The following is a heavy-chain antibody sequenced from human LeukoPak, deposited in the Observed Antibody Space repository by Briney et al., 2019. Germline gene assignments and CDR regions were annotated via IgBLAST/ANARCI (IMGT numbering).Heavy chain of an antibody. V-gene: IGHV5-51*01. D-gene: IGHD7-27*01. J-gene: IGHJ4*02. CDR1: GYSLTSYW. CDR2: IDPSDSDI. Sequence: GESLKISRKASGYSLTSYWIGWVGQMPGKALEWMGIIDPSDSDIRYTPSFQGQVTISADKSLSTAYLQWSSLKASDTAIYYCARQTAMGRSGDYWGQGTLVTVSS. CDR3: ARQTAMGRSGDY.